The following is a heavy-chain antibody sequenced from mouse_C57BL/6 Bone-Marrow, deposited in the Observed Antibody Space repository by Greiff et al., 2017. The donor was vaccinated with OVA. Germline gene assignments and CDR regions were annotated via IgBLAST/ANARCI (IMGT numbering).Heavy chain of an antibody. V-gene: IGHV4-1*01. CDR1: GIDFSRYW. J-gene: IGHJ4*01. CDR2: INPDSSTI. D-gene: IGHD1-1*01. Sequence: DVMLVESGGGLVQPGGSLKLSCAASGIDFSRYWMSWVRRAPGKGLEWIGEINPDSSTINYAPSLKDKFIISRDNAKNTLYLQMSEVRYKNTARYYCAGSHYCGSTPFAMDYWGQGTSVTVSS. CDR3: AGSHYCGSTPFAMDY.